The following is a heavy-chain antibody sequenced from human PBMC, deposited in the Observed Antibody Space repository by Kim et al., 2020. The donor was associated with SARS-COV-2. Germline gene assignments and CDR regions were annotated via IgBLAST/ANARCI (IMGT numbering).Heavy chain of an antibody. V-gene: IGHV4-34*01. Sequence: SETLSLTCAVYGGSFSGYYWSWIRQPPGKGLEWIGEINHSGSTNYNPSLKSRVTISVDTSKNQFSLKLSSVTAADTAVYYCARGFKGYCSSTSCPYYYGMDVWGQGTTVTVSS. CDR1: GGSFSGYY. CDR2: INHSGST. CDR3: ARGFKGYCSSTSCPYYYGMDV. D-gene: IGHD2-2*01. J-gene: IGHJ6*02.